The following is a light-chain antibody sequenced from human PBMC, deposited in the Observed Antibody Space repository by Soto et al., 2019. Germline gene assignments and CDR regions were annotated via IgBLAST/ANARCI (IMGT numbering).Light chain of an antibody. CDR2: EVT. CDR3: TSYVGNDIWV. V-gene: IGLV2-8*01. CDR1: SSDVGAYNY. J-gene: IGLJ3*02. Sequence: QSALTQPPSASGSPGQSVTISCTATSSDVGAYNYVSWYQQYPGKAPKLMIYEVTKRPSGVPDRFSGSKSGNTASLTVSGLQAEDEADYYCTSYVGNDIWVFGGGTTLTVL.